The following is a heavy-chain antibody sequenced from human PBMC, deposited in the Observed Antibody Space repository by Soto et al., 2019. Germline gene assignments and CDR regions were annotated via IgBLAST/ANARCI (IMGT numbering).Heavy chain of an antibody. J-gene: IGHJ4*02. CDR2: IYSSGIT. CDR1: GFTFSDHQ. D-gene: IGHD3-9*01. CDR3: ARAGSPFHADSTGYWGFDY. V-gene: IGHV3-53*01. Sequence: EVQLVESGGGLIQPGGSLRLSCAASGFTFSDHQMNWVRQAPGRGLEWVSVIYSSGITYYGDSVKGRFTISRDNSKNTLYLQMNSLRTEDTALYYCARAGSPFHADSTGYWGFDYWGQGTLVTVSS.